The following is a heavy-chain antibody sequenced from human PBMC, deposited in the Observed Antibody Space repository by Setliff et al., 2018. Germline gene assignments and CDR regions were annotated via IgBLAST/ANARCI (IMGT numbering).Heavy chain of an antibody. J-gene: IGHJ1*01. CDR3: ARVDFTMIQGVLGR. CDR2: AYYSGYT. D-gene: IGHD3-10*01. V-gene: IGHV4-39*07. CDR1: GGSVSSTSHY. Sequence: SVTLSLTCTVSGGSVSSTSHYWGWIRQPPGKGMEWIGSAYYSGYTYYNPSLQSRVTISVDMCKNQFSMKLTSATAADTAAYYCARVDFTMIQGVLGRWRQGTLVTVSS.